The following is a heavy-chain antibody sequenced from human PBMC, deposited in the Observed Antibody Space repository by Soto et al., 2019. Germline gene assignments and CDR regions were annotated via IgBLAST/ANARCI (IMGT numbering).Heavy chain of an antibody. V-gene: IGHV3-30*18. CDR1: GYTFNIYG. CDR3: AKDQASGQGSFDS. Sequence: LRLSCAASGYTFNIYGMHCLRQAPDKGLEWMALISYDGSNQYYADSVKGRFTISRDKSKNTLFLQMNSLRADDTAVYYCAKDQASGQGSFDSWGQGTLVTVSS. J-gene: IGHJ4*02. CDR2: ISYDGSNQ.